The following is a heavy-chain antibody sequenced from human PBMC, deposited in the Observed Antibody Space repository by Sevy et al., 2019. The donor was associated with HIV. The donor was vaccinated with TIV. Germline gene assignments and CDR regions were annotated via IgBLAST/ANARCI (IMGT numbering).Heavy chain of an antibody. Sequence: GGSLRLSCAASGFTFSSYTMHWVRQAPGKGLEWVANIIYDGSMKYYADSVKGRFTISRDNSKNTLYLQMNRLSAEDTAVYYCARDQHDYAGIVRTGWFDPWGQGILVTVSS. CDR3: ARDQHDYAGIVRTGWFDP. CDR2: IIYDGSMK. V-gene: IGHV3-30-3*01. D-gene: IGHD4-17*01. CDR1: GFTFSSYT. J-gene: IGHJ5*02.